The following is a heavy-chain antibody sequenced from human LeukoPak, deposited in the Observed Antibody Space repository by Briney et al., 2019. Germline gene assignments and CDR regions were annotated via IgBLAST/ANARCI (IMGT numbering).Heavy chain of an antibody. D-gene: IGHD3-22*01. CDR1: GFTFSSYA. J-gene: IGHJ4*02. CDR2: ISGSGGST. V-gene: IGHV3-23*01. CDR3: ARSRTYYYDSSEDAFDY. Sequence: GGALRLSCAASGFTFSSYAMSCVRQAPGKGLEWVSAISGSGGSTYYADSVKGRFTISRDNSKNTLYLQMNSLRAEDTAVYYCARSRTYYYDSSEDAFDYWGQGTLVTVSS.